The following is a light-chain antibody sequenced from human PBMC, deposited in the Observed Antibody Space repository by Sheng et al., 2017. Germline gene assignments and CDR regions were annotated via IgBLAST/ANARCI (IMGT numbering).Light chain of an antibody. J-gene: IGKJ3*01. CDR1: HNITSK. CDR2: GAS. Sequence: ETVMTQSPATLSVSPGERATFSCRASHNITSKLVWYQQRPGQPPSLLIYGASARPPGVPARFSGSGSGTEFTLTITSLQPEDFATYYCQQYYSYPMSFGPGTKVDIK. CDR3: QQYYSYPMS. V-gene: IGKV3-15*01.